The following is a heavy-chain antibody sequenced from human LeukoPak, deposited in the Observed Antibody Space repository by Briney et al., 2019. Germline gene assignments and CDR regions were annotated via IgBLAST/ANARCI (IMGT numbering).Heavy chain of an antibody. J-gene: IGHJ4*02. Sequence: GGSLRLSCTASTLTLNNYWMSWVRQAPGKGLEWVANIKQDGSEKYHVDSVKGRFTISRDNAKNSLYLQMNSLRAEDTAVYYCARDYPCGGDCYSDYWGQGTRVTVSS. D-gene: IGHD2-21*02. CDR1: TLTLNNYW. CDR2: IKQDGSEK. V-gene: IGHV3-7*01. CDR3: ARDYPCGGDCYSDY.